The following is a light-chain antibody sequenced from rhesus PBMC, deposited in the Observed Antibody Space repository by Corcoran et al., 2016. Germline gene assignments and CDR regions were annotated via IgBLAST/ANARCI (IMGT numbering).Light chain of an antibody. CDR3: QQDYSWPWT. CDR1: QSVSSS. V-gene: IGKV3-42*01. Sequence: EIVMTQSPATLSLSPGERATLSCRASQSVSSSLAWYQQKPGQAPKLLIYGASSRATGIPDRFSGSGSGTEFTLTISSLEPEDVGVYCCQQDYSWPWTFGQGTKVEIK. CDR2: GAS. J-gene: IGKJ1*01.